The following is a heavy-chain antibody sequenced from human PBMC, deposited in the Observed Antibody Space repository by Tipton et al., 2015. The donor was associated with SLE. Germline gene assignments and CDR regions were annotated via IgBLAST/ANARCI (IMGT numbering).Heavy chain of an antibody. CDR2: IYYSGST. J-gene: IGHJ4*02. V-gene: IGHV4-61*08. CDR1: GVSISSGAYS. D-gene: IGHD7-27*01. Sequence: TLSLTCTVSGVSISSGAYSWGWIRQPPGKGLEWIGYIYYSGSTNYNPSLKSRVTISVDTSKNQFSLKLSSVTAADTAVYYCAGGNYLGMFDYWGQGTLVTVSS. CDR3: AGGNYLGMFDY.